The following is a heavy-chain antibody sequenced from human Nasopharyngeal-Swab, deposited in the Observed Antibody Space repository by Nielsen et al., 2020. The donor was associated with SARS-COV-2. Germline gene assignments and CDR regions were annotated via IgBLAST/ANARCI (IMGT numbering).Heavy chain of an antibody. V-gene: IGHV4-31*03. Sequence: TLSLTCTVSGGSISSGGYYWSWIRQHPGKGLEWIGYIYYSGSTYYNPSLKSRVTISVDTSKNQFSLKLSSVTAADTAMYYCARVLTRNLVVALVLDAFDIWGQGTMVTVSS. CDR1: GGSISSGGYY. D-gene: IGHD2-15*01. CDR2: IYYSGST. CDR3: ARVLTRNLVVALVLDAFDI. J-gene: IGHJ3*02.